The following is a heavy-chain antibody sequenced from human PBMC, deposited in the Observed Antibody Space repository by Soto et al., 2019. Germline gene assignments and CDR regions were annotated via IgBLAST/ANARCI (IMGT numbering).Heavy chain of an antibody. J-gene: IGHJ4*02. V-gene: IGHV1-69*02. CDR1: GDTFNFYS. CDR2: VNPILSMS. D-gene: IGHD3-10*01. Sequence: QVQLVQSGAEVKRPGSSVKVSCKASGDTFNFYSINWVRQAPGVGLEWVGRVNPILSMSNYAQRFQGRVPMTADKSTSTADMGLRSLRSEDTAIYYCASSYGSGYRAFDYWGQGALVTVSS. CDR3: ASSYGSGYRAFDY.